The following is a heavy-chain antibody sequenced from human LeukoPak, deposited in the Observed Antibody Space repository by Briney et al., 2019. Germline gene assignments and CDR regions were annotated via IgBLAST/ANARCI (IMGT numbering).Heavy chain of an antibody. Sequence: SETLSLTCTVSGGSISSSRYYWGRIRQPPGKGLERIGSIYYSGSTYYIPSLKSRVTISVDTSKNQFSLKLSSVTAADTAVYYCASSYYYDSSGYPDDAFDIWGQGTMVTVSS. CDR3: ASSYYYDSSGYPDDAFDI. D-gene: IGHD3-22*01. V-gene: IGHV4-39*01. CDR1: GGSISSSRYY. CDR2: IYYSGST. J-gene: IGHJ3*02.